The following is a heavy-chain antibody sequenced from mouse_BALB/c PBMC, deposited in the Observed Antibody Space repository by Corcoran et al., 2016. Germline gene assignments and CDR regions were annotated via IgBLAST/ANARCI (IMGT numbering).Heavy chain of an antibody. J-gene: IGHJ2*01. Sequence: EVQLQQSGPELVKPGASVKLSCKASGYTFTSYVIHWVKQKPGQGLEWIGYIYPYNDGIKYNEKFKGKATLTSDKSSSTAYMGLNSLTSEDSAVYYCAIEVPGGNPIDYWGQGTTLAVSP. D-gene: IGHD2-1*01. CDR3: AIEVPGGNPIDY. CDR2: IYPYNDGI. V-gene: IGHV1S136*01. CDR1: GYTFTSYV.